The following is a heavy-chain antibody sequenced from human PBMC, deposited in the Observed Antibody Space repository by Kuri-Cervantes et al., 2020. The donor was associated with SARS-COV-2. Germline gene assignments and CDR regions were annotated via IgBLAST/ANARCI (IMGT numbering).Heavy chain of an antibody. CDR3: ANGLLLNFDY. Sequence: ETLSLTCAASGFTFSSYSMNWVRQAPGKGLEWVSSISSSSSYIYYADSVKGRFTISRDNAKNSLYLQMNSLRAEDTAVYYCANGLLLNFDYWGQGTLVTVSS. V-gene: IGHV3-21*01. CDR2: ISSSSSYI. CDR1: GFTFSSYS. J-gene: IGHJ4*02. D-gene: IGHD2/OR15-2a*01.